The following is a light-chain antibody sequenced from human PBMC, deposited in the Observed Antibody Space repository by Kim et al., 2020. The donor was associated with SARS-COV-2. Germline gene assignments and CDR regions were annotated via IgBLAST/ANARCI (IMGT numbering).Light chain of an antibody. CDR3: QQYDALYT. J-gene: IGKJ2*01. CDR1: QDIKNY. V-gene: IGKV1-33*01. CDR2: DAS. Sequence: LCASVGDRVSITCQASQDIKNYVNWYQQKPGKAPKLLIYDASNLETGVPSRFSGSGSGTDFTFTINSLQSEDIATYYCQQYDALYTFGQGTKLEI.